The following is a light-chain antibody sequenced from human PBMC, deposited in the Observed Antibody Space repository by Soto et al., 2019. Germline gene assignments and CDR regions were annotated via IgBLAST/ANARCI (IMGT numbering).Light chain of an antibody. V-gene: IGKV3-15*01. Sequence: EIVMKQSPATLYASPGERVNLSCRASQSVSDNLAWYQQKPGQAPRLLIYGASTRATTIPARFSGSGSGTEFTLTISSLQSEDFAVYYCQQSNNWPYTFGQGTKLDIK. CDR3: QQSNNWPYT. CDR2: GAS. CDR1: QSVSDN. J-gene: IGKJ2*01.